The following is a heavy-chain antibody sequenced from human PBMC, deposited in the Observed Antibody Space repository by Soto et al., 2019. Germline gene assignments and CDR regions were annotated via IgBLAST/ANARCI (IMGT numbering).Heavy chain of an antibody. CDR2: ISAYNGNT. Sequence: GASVKVSCKASGYTFTSYGISWVRQAPGQGLEWMGWISAYNGNTNYAQKLQGRVTMTTDTSTSTAYMELRSLRSDDTAVYYCARDGYYYDSSGPNYYYYGMDVWGQGTTVTVSS. J-gene: IGHJ6*02. CDR1: GYTFTSYG. D-gene: IGHD3-22*01. V-gene: IGHV1-18*04. CDR3: ARDGYYYDSSGPNYYYYGMDV.